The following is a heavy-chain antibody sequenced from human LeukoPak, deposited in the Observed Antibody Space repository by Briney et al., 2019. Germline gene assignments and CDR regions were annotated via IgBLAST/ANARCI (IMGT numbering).Heavy chain of an antibody. D-gene: IGHD2-21*02. CDR1: GFTFSNYA. CDR2: ISGGGGNA. CDR3: ARNFYCGGDCAISYFDY. Sequence: AGGSLRLSCAASGFTFSNYAMSWVRQAPGKGLEWVSTISGGGGNAYYADSVKGRFTISRDDSKNTLYLQMNSLRADDTAVYYCARNFYCGGDCAISYFDYWGQGTLVTVSS. J-gene: IGHJ4*02. V-gene: IGHV3-23*01.